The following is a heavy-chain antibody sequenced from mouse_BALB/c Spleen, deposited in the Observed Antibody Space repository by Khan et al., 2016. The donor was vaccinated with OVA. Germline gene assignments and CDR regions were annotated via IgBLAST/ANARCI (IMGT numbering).Heavy chain of an antibody. CDR2: IWSDGSK. CDR1: GFSLTSYG. CDR3: ARWFDGYSSLYAMDY. J-gene: IGHJ4*01. D-gene: IGHD2-3*01. V-gene: IGHV2-6*02. Sequence: QVQLKESGPGLVAPSQSLSITCTVSGFSLTSYGVHWVRQPPGKGLEWLVVIWSDGSKHYNSVLKSRLSISKDNSKSQVFLKMNSLQTDDTAIYYCARWFDGYSSLYAMDYWGQGTSVTVSS.